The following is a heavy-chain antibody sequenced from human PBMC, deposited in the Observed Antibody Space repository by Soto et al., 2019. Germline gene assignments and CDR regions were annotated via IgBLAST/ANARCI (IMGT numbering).Heavy chain of an antibody. CDR2: INHSGST. Sequence: SENLSLTCAVYGGSFSGYYWSWIRQPPGKGLEWIGEINHSGSTNYNPSLKSRVTISVDTSKNQFSLKLSSVTAADTAVYYCARGRRVVPSFPSPRLFDYWGQGTLVTVSS. D-gene: IGHD2-2*01. J-gene: IGHJ4*02. CDR3: ARGRRVVPSFPSPRLFDY. V-gene: IGHV4-34*01. CDR1: GGSFSGYY.